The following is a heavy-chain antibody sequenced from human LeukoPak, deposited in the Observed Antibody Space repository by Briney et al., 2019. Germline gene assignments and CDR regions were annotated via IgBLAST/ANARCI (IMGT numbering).Heavy chain of an antibody. J-gene: IGHJ6*03. Sequence: SETLSLTRTVSGGSLSSSYWTWIRQPPGEGLEWIGYIYYSGSTNYNPSLKSRVTISVDTSKNQFSLNLSSVTAADTAVYYCARVGYCSSTSRPYYYYMDVWGKGTTVTVSS. CDR2: IYYSGST. CDR3: ARVGYCSSTSRPYYYYMDV. V-gene: IGHV4-59*08. CDR1: GGSLSSSY. D-gene: IGHD2-2*01.